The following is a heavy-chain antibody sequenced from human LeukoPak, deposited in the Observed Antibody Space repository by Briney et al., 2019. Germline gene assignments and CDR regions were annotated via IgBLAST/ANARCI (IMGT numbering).Heavy chain of an antibody. Sequence: GRSLRLAWAASGFTFSSYAMHWVRQAPGKGLEWVAVISYDGSNKYYADSVKGRFTISRDNSKNTLYLQMNRMRAEDTAVYYCAIDGDAAMSRRFFDYWGQGTLVTVSS. D-gene: IGHD5-18*01. V-gene: IGHV3-30*04. CDR3: AIDGDAAMSRRFFDY. J-gene: IGHJ4*02. CDR1: GFTFSSYA. CDR2: ISYDGSNK.